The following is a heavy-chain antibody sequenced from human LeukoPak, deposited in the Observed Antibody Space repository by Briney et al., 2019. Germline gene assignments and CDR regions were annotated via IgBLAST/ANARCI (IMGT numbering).Heavy chain of an antibody. V-gene: IGHV4-31*03. D-gene: IGHD2-2*01. J-gene: IGHJ4*02. CDR3: ERVGSTTLLYYFDY. CDR2: IYYSGST. CDR1: GGSISSGGYY. Sequence: RPSETLSLTCTVSGGSISSGGYYWSWIRQHPGMGLEWIGYIYYSGSTYYNPSLKSRVTISVDTSKDQFSLKLSSVTAADTAVYYCERVGSTTLLYYFDYWGQGTLVTVSS.